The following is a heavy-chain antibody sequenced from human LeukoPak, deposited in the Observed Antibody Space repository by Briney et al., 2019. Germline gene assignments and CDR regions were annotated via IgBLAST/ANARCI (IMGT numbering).Heavy chain of an antibody. D-gene: IGHD1-14*01. CDR2: IYYSGST. CDR1: GASISSYY. Sequence: SETLSLTCTVSGASISSYYWSWIRQPPGKGLEWIGYIYYSGSTNYNPSLKSRVTISVDTSKNQFSLKLSSVTAADTAVYYCARESLNWNHRLLDYWGQGTLVTVSS. CDR3: ARESLNWNHRLLDY. V-gene: IGHV4-59*01. J-gene: IGHJ4*02.